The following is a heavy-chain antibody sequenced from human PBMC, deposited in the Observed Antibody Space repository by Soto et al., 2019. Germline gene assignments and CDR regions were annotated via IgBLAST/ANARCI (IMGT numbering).Heavy chain of an antibody. Sequence: GGSLRLSCAASGFTFSSYAMSWVRQAPGKGPEWVSAISGSGGSTYYADSVKGRFTISRVNSKNTLFLQMNSLRAEDTAVYYCAKDRKGRSTGFDYWGQGTLVTVSS. CDR3: AKDRKGRSTGFDY. CDR2: ISGSGGST. V-gene: IGHV3-23*01. D-gene: IGHD2-2*01. J-gene: IGHJ4*02. CDR1: GFTFSSYA.